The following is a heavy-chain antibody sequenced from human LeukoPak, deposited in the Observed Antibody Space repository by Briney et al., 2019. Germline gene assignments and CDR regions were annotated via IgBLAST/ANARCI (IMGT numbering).Heavy chain of an antibody. Sequence: GRSLRLSCAASGFTFSSYAMHWVRQAPGKGLEWVAVISYDGSNKYYADSVKGRFTISRDNSKNTLYLQINSLRAEDTAVYYCARDQEDSSGYYLFDYWGQGTLVTVSS. V-gene: IGHV3-30-3*01. CDR3: ARDQEDSSGYYLFDY. J-gene: IGHJ4*02. CDR2: ISYDGSNK. CDR1: GFTFSSYA. D-gene: IGHD3-22*01.